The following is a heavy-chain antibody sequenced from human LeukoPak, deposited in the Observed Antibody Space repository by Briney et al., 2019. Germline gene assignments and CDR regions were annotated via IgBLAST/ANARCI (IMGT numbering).Heavy chain of an antibody. D-gene: IGHD6-13*01. CDR1: GFIFSAYA. CDR3: AKAASSSWPSYYYGMDV. CDR2: ISGSGDNT. J-gene: IGHJ6*02. Sequence: PGGSLRLSCAASGFIFSAYAMSWVRQAPGKGLEWVSTISGSGDNTYYADSVKGRFTISKDNSKNTVYLQMSSLRVDNTAVYYCAKAASSSWPSYYYGMDVWGQGTTVTVSS. V-gene: IGHV3-23*01.